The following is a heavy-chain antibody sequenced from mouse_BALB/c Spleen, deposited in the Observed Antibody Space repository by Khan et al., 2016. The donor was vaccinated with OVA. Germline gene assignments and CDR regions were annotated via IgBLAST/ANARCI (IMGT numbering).Heavy chain of an antibody. D-gene: IGHD2-4*01. Sequence: VQLQQSGAELVKPGASVKLSCTASGFNIKDTYMHWVKQRPEQGLEWIGRIDPANGNTKYDPKFQGKATITADTSSNTAYLQLSSLTSEDTAVYDCASPYDYGFAYWGQGTLVTVSA. CDR3: ASPYDYGFAY. CDR2: IDPANGNT. CDR1: GFNIKDTY. J-gene: IGHJ3*01. V-gene: IGHV14-3*02.